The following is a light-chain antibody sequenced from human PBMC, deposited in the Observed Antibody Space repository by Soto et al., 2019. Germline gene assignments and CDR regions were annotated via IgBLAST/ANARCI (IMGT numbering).Light chain of an antibody. V-gene: IGLV2-18*02. CDR1: SSDVGSYNR. Sequence: QSVLTQPPSVSGSPGQSVTISCTGTSSDVGSYNRVSWYQQPPGTAPKLMIYEVSNRPSGVPDRFSGSKSGNTASLTISGLQAEDEADYYCSSYTSSSTLGVFGTGTKVTV. CDR2: EVS. J-gene: IGLJ1*01. CDR3: SSYTSSSTLGV.